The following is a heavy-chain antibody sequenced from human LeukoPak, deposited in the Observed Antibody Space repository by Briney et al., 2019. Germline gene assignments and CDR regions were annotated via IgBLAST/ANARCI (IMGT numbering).Heavy chain of an antibody. CDR1: GGSFSGYY. CDR2: MNPSGST. Sequence: SETLSLTCAVSGGSFSGYYWTWIRHTPEKGLEWIGEMNPSGSTNYNPSLKSRVTISVDTSKNQFSLKLSSVTAADTAVYYCARGRQDVTMIVVVMTAVSYYLDVWGKGTTATVS. V-gene: IGHV4-34*01. D-gene: IGHD3-22*01. CDR3: ARGRQDVTMIVVVMTAVSYYLDV. J-gene: IGHJ6*03.